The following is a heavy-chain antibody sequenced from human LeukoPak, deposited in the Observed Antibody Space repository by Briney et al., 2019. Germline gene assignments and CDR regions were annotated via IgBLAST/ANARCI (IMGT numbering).Heavy chain of an antibody. J-gene: IGHJ4*02. CDR2: ISGSGGST. Sequence: SLRLSCAASGFTXSSYAMSWVRQAPGKGLEWVSAISGSGGSTYYADSVKGRFTISRDNSKNTLYLQMNSLRAEDTAVYYCASDSSGWYSGYWGQGTLVTVSS. CDR1: GFTXSSYA. D-gene: IGHD6-19*01. V-gene: IGHV3-23*01. CDR3: ASDSSGWYSGY.